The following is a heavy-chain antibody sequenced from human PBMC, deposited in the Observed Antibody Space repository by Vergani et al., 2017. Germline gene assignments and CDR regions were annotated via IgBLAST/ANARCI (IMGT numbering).Heavy chain of an antibody. Sequence: QVQLQESGPGLVKPSETLSLTCTVSGGSISSYYWSWIRQPAGKGLEWIGRIYTSGSTNYNPSLKSRVTMSVDTSKNQFSLKLSSVTAADTAVYYCAGVGHYDFWSGPSYYYYMDVWGKGTTVTVSS. J-gene: IGHJ6*03. CDR3: AGVGHYDFWSGPSYYYYMDV. CDR1: GGSISSYY. D-gene: IGHD3-3*01. V-gene: IGHV4-4*07. CDR2: IYTSGST.